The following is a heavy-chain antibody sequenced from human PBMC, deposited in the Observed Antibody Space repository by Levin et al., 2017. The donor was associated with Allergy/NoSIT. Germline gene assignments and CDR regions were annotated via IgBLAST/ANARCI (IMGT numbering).Heavy chain of an antibody. CDR3: ARDASYYGSGTNGDYFDD. D-gene: IGHD3-10*01. V-gene: IGHV3-7*04. Sequence: GGSLRLSCAAPGFTFSIYWMSWVRQAPGKGLEWVANIKPDGSAKYYMDSVKGRFTISRDNAKNSLYLQMNSLRAEDTAVYYCARDASYYGSGTNGDYFDDWGQGTLVTVSS. CDR1: GFTFSIYW. CDR2: IKPDGSAK. J-gene: IGHJ4*02.